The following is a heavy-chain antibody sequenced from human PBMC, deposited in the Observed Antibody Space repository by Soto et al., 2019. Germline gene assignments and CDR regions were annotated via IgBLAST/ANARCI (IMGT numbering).Heavy chain of an antibody. CDR1: GGPIRSYC. V-gene: IGHV4-59*01. D-gene: IGHD3-22*01. Sequence: PSETLSLTCTVSGGPIRSYCWSWIRQPPGKGLEWIGYIYDSGNTDYNPSLKSRVTISVDTSKNQFSLKLSSVTTADTAVYYGARGGGKYCYESSGHSNHAMDVWGQGTTVTVSS. CDR3: ARGGGKYCYESSGHSNHAMDV. CDR2: IYDSGNT. J-gene: IGHJ6*02.